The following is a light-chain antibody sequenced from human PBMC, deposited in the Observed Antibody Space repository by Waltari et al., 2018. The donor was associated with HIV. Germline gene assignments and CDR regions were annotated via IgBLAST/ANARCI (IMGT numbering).Light chain of an antibody. CDR3: AAWDDSLGGRGL. V-gene: IGLV1-47*01. CDR1: SSNIGSNY. CDR2: RNT. Sequence: QSVLTQPPSATGTPGQRVTISCSGSSSNIGSNYVHWYQQLPGTTPKLLIYRNTPRPSGAPDRFSASKAGTAASLAIRGLRSEDEGDYYGAAWDDSLGGRGLFGGGTRLTVL. J-gene: IGLJ3*02.